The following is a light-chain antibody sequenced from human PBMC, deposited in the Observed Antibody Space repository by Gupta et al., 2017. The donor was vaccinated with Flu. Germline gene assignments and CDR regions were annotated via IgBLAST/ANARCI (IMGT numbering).Light chain of an antibody. CDR2: DVS. V-gene: IGLV2-11*01. CDR3: ASYAGSDSLV. J-gene: IGLJ2*01. CDR1: SSDVGGYNY. Sequence: TIASTGTSSDVGGYNYVSGYHNHPAKPHLLMIYDVSNRTSGVPGRFSASKSGNTASLTIAGLKEEDDADYYCASYAGSDSLVFGGGTKRTVL.